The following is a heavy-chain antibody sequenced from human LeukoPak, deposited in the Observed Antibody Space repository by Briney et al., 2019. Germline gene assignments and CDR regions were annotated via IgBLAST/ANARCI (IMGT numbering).Heavy chain of an antibody. Sequence: PETLSVTCTVSGGSISSSSYYWGWIRQPPGKGLEWIGSIYYSGSTYYNPSLKSRVTISVDTSKNQFSLKLSSVTAADTAVYYCARGPYCSSTSCYDNWFDPWGQGTLGTASS. D-gene: IGHD2-2*01. CDR1: GGSISSSSYY. CDR2: IYYSGST. CDR3: ARGPYCSSTSCYDNWFDP. J-gene: IGHJ5*02. V-gene: IGHV4-39*07.